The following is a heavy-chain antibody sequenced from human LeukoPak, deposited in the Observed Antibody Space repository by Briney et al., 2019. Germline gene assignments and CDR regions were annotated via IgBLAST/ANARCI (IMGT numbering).Heavy chain of an antibody. J-gene: IGHJ5*02. D-gene: IGHD5-24*01. CDR3: ARDADGYPAQNCFDP. CDR1: GFTFSDYY. CDR2: ISSSSSYT. V-gene: IGHV3-11*05. Sequence: GGSLRLSCAASGFTFSDYYMSWIRQAPGKGLEWVSYISSSSSYTNYADSVKGRFTISRDNAKNSLYLQMNSLRAEDTAVYYCARDADGYPAQNCFDPWGQGTLVTVSS.